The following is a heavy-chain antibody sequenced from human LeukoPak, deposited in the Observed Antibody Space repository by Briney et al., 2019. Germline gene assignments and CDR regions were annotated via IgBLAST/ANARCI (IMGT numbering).Heavy chain of an antibody. D-gene: IGHD3-16*01. J-gene: IGHJ4*02. CDR1: GFTFNTYT. CDR3: GNSRGSYV. CDR2: IGSISDYV. Sequence: GGSLRLSCAASGFTFNTYTMNWVRQTPGKGLEWVSTIGSISDYVSYADSVKGRFTISRDNAKNSVYLQMNSLRVEDMGVYYCGNSRGSYVWGQGTLVTVSS. V-gene: IGHV3-21*01.